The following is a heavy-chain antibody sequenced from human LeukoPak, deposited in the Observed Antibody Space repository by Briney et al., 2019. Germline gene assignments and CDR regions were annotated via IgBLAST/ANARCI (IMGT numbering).Heavy chain of an antibody. D-gene: IGHD3-3*01. J-gene: IGHJ1*01. CDR2: IIPLFGTA. CDR1: GGTLNNYI. Sequence: GASVKVSCKASGGTLNNYIINWVRQAPGQGLEWMGGIIPLFGTANFAQKFQGRVTITADESTNTAYMEVSSLTSEDTAVYYCARDFPPISGEAPPPENFQHWGQGSLVTVSS. V-gene: IGHV1-69*13. CDR3: ARDFPPISGEAPPPENFQH.